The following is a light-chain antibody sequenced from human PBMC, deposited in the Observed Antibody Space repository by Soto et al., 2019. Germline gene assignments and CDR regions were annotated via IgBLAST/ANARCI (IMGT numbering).Light chain of an antibody. J-gene: IGKJ2*01. V-gene: IGKV1-5*01. CDR3: HHYNSYST. Sequence: DIQMTQSPSTLSASVGDRVTITCRASQSISSWLAWYQQKPGKAPKLLIYDASSLESGVPSRFSGSGSGSEFTLTISSLQPDAFATYYCHHYNSYSTFGQGTKVEIK. CDR2: DAS. CDR1: QSISSW.